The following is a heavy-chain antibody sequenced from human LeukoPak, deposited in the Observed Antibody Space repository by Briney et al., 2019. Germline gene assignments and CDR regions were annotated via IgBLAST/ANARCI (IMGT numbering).Heavy chain of an antibody. CDR3: ARRGVIAARLFDY. CDR2: IYHSGST. Sequence: SETLSLTCAVSNFSISSGYYWGWIRQPPGKGLEWTGSIYHSGSTYYNPSLKSRLTISVDTSKNQFSLKLSSVTAADTAVYYCARRGVIAARLFDYWGQGTLVTVSS. J-gene: IGHJ4*02. CDR1: NFSISSGYY. D-gene: IGHD6-6*01. V-gene: IGHV4-38-2*01.